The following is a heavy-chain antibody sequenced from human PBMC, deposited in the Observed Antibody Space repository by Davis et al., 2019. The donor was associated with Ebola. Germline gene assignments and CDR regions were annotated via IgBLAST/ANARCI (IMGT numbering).Heavy chain of an antibody. CDR1: GYTFTSYG. CDR2: INPHNGNT. CDR3: ARGGISMLVVPRDYYYGMDV. J-gene: IGHJ6*02. V-gene: IGHV1-18*04. D-gene: IGHD2-8*02. Sequence: AASVKVSCKASGYTFTSYGITWVRQAPGQGLEWMGWINPHNGNTNYAQNVQGRVTMTTDTSTSTAYMDLSRLTSDDTAVYYCARGGISMLVVPRDYYYGMDVWGQGTTVTVSS.